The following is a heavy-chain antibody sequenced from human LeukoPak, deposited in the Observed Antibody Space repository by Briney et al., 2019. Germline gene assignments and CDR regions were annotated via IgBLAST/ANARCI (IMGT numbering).Heavy chain of an antibody. Sequence: PSETLSLTCAVYGGSFSGYYWSWIRQPPGKGLEWIGEINHSGSTNYNPSLKSRVTISVDTSKNQFSLKLSSVTAADTAVYYCARHVPMYSSSWYLDYWGQGTLVTVSS. V-gene: IGHV4-34*01. D-gene: IGHD6-13*01. CDR2: INHSGST. J-gene: IGHJ4*02. CDR3: ARHVPMYSSSWYLDY. CDR1: GGSFSGYY.